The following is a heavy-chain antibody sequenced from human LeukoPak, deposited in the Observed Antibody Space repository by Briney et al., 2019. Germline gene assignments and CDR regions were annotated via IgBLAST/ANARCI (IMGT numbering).Heavy chain of an antibody. CDR2: IYPGDSDS. J-gene: IGHJ3*02. V-gene: IGHV5-51*01. D-gene: IGHD3-10*01. CDR3: ARADYYGSGSYHDAFDI. CDR1: GYSFTSYW. Sequence: GESLKISCEGSGYSFTSYWIGWVRQMPGKGLEWMAIIYPGDSDSRYSPSFQGQVTISADKSISTAYLQWSSLKASDTAMYYCARADYYGSGSYHDAFDIWGQGTMVTVSS.